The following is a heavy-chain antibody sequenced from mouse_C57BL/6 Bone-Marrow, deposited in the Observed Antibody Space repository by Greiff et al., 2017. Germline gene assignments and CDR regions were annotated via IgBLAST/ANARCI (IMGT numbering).Heavy chain of an antibody. CDR2: ISGGGGNT. V-gene: IGHV5-9*01. CDR1: GFTFSSYT. D-gene: IGHD1-1*01. J-gene: IGHJ1*03. CDR3: AIHYYGSSYGYFDV. Sequence: EVKLMESGGGLVKPGGSLKLSCAASGFTFSSYTMSWVRQTPEKRLEWVATISGGGGNTYYPDSVKGRFTISRDNAKNTLYLQMSSLRSEDTALYYCAIHYYGSSYGYFDVWGTGTTVTVSS.